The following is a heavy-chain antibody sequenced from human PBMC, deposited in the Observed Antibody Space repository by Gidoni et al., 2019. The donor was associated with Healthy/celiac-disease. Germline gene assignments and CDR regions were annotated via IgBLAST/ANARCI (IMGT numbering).Heavy chain of an antibody. CDR3: AKDPVPYCGGDCQNWFDP. Sequence: EVQLLESGGGLVQPGGSLRLSCSASGFPFRRYAMSWVPQAPGQGLEWVSAMSGSGCSTYYADSVKGRFTISRDNSKNTLYLQMNSLRAEDTAVYYCAKDPVPYCGGDCQNWFDPWGQGTLVTVSS. J-gene: IGHJ5*02. CDR1: GFPFRRYA. D-gene: IGHD2-21*02. CDR2: MSGSGCST. V-gene: IGHV3-23*01.